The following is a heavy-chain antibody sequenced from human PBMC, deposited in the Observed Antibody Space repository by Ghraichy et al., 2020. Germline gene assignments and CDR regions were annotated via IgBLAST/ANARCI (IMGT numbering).Heavy chain of an antibody. D-gene: IGHD3-10*01. CDR3: ARRSFDYFGSGSEYYFDY. CDR1: GGSISRSSYY. Sequence: SETLSLTCTVSGGSISRSSYYWGWIRQPPGKGLEWIGIIYYSGSTYYNPSLKSRVTISVDTFKNQFSLKLSSFTASDTAVYYCARRSFDYFGSGSEYYFDYWGQGTLVTVSS. V-gene: IGHV4-39*01. CDR2: IYYSGST. J-gene: IGHJ4*02.